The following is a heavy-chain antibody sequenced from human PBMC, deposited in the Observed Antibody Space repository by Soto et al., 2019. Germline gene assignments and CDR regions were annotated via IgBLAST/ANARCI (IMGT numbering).Heavy chain of an antibody. V-gene: IGHV5-10-1*01. Sequence: GESLKISCKGSGYSFTSYWISWVRQMPGKGLEWMGRIDPSDSYTNYSPSFQGHVTISADKSISTAYLQWSSLKASDTAMYYCARHAYCGGDRYISYYYGMDVWGQGTTVTVSS. CDR3: ARHAYCGGDRYISYYYGMDV. J-gene: IGHJ6*02. CDR2: IDPSDSYT. D-gene: IGHD2-21*02. CDR1: GYSFTSYW.